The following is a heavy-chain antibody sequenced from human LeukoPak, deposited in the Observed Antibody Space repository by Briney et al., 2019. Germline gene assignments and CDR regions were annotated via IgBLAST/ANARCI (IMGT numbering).Heavy chain of an antibody. D-gene: IGHD1-26*01. Sequence: ASVKVSCKASGYTFTGYYMHWVRQAPRQGLEWMGWINPNSGGTNYAQKFQGRVTMTRDTSISTAHMELSRLRSDDTAVYYCARVARFGATVDYWGQGTLVTVSS. CDR1: GYTFTGYY. CDR2: INPNSGGT. V-gene: IGHV1-2*02. J-gene: IGHJ4*02. CDR3: ARVARFGATVDY.